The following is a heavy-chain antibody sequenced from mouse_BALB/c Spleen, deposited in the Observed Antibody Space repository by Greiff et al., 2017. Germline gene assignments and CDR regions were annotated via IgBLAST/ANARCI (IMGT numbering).Heavy chain of an antibody. CDR3: ARSANWDYY. J-gene: IGHJ2*01. CDR1: GYTFTSYY. V-gene: IGHV14-3*02. D-gene: IGHD4-1*01. CDR2: IDPANGNT. Sequence: EVHLVESGPELVKPGASVRISCKASGYTFTSYYIHWVKQRPGQGLEWIGRIDPANGNTKYDPKFQGKATITADTSSNTAYLQLSSLTSEDTAVYYCARSANWDYYWGQGTTLTVSS.